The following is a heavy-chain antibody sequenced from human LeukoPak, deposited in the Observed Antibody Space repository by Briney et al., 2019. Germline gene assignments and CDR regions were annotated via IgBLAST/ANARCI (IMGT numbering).Heavy chain of an antibody. J-gene: IGHJ4*02. V-gene: IGHV3-23*01. CDR1: GFTFSSYA. CDR2: ISGSGGST. CDR3: AKGHLVGASGDY. Sequence: AGGSLRLSCAASGFTFSSYAMGWVRQAPGKGLEWVSAISGSGGSTYYADSVKGRFTISRDNSKNTLYLQMNSLRAEDTAVYYCAKGHLVGASGDYWGQGTLVTVSS. D-gene: IGHD1-26*01.